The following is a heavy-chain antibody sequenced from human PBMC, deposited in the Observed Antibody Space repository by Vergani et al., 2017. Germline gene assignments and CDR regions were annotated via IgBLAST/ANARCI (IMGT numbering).Heavy chain of an antibody. CDR1: GGSFSGYY. J-gene: IGHJ3*02. D-gene: IGHD6-19*01. CDR2: INHSGST. V-gene: IGHV4-34*01. CDR3: ARGGEQWLVNDDSFDI. Sequence: QVQLQQWGAGLLKPSETLSLTCAVYGGSFSGYYWSWIRQPPGKGLEWIGEINHSGSTNYNPSLKSRVTISVDTSKKQFSLKLSSVTAADKAVYYCARGGEQWLVNDDSFDIWGQGTMVTVSS.